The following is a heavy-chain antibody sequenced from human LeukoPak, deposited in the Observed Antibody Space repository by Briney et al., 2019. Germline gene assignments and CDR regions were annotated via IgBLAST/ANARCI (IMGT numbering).Heavy chain of an antibody. CDR3: ARRAATGSFDY. J-gene: IGHJ4*02. CDR2: ISGNAGST. D-gene: IGHD1-1*01. Sequence: GGSLRLSCAASGFTFSSYVTSWVRQAPGKGLEWVSSISGNAGSTAYADSVKGRLTISRDNSKNTLCLQMNSLRAEDTAVYYCARRAATGSFDYWGQGTLVTVSS. CDR1: GFTFSSYV. V-gene: IGHV3-23*01.